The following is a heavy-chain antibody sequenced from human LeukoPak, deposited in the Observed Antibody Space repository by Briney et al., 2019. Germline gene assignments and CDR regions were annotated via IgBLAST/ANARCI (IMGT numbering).Heavy chain of an antibody. CDR3: ARGVTRYCSSTSCYYFDY. Sequence: PGGSLRLSCAASGFTFSSYGMHWVRQAPGKGLEWVAVIWYDGSNKYYADSVRGRFTISRDNSKNTLYLQMNGLRAEDTAVYDCARGVTRYCSSTSCYYFDYWGQGTLVTVSS. CDR1: GFTFSSYG. J-gene: IGHJ4*02. D-gene: IGHD2-2*01. V-gene: IGHV3-33*01. CDR2: IWYDGSNK.